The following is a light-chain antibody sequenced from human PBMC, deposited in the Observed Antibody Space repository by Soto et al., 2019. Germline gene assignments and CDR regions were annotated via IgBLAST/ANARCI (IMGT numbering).Light chain of an antibody. CDR1: SSDVGGYNY. V-gene: IGLV2-14*01. CDR2: DVS. J-gene: IGLJ1*01. CDR3: SSYTSSFYV. Sequence: QSVLTQPASVSGSPGQSITISCTGTSSDVGGYNYVSWYQQHPGKAPKLMIYDVSNRPSGVSNRFSGSKSGNTASLTISGLQAEDEADYYCSSYTSSFYVFGTGTKGTVL.